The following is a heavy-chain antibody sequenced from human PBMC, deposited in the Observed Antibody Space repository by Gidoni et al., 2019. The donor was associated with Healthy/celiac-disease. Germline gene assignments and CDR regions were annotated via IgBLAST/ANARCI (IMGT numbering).Heavy chain of an antibody. CDR2: ISWNSGSI. CDR1: GFTFDDYA. Sequence: EVQLVESGGGLVQPGRSLRLSCAASGFTFDDYAMHWVRQAPGKGLEWVSGISWNSGSIGYADSVKGRFTISRDNAKNSLYLQMNSLRAEDTALYYCAKAAVAGTRGGMDVWGQGTTVTVSS. D-gene: IGHD6-19*01. CDR3: AKAAVAGTRGGMDV. J-gene: IGHJ6*02. V-gene: IGHV3-9*01.